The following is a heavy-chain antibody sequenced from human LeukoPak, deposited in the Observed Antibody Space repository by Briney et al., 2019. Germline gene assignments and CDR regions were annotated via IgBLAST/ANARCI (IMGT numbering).Heavy chain of an antibody. V-gene: IGHV3-23*01. CDR2: ISGSGGST. CDR1: GFTLSSYA. Sequence: PGGSLRLSCAASGFTLSSYAMSWVRQAPGKGLEWVSAISGSGGSTYYADSVKGRFTISRDNSKNTLYLQMNSLRAEDTAVYYCATTGIVGATTRFDYWGQGTLVTVSS. J-gene: IGHJ4*02. D-gene: IGHD1-26*01. CDR3: ATTGIVGATTRFDY.